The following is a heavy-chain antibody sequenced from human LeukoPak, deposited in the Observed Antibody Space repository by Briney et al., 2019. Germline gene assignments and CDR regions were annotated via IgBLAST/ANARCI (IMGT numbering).Heavy chain of an antibody. J-gene: IGHJ4*02. V-gene: IGHV3-23*01. CDR1: GFTFSSYA. CDR2: ISSSGGST. CDR3: ARRIDGYNPFDY. D-gene: IGHD5-24*01. Sequence: PGGSLRLSCAASGFTFSSYAMTWVRQAPGKGLEWVSGISSSGGSTYYADSVKGRFTISRDNSKNTLYLQMNSLRAEDTAVYYCARRIDGYNPFDYWGQGTLVTVSP.